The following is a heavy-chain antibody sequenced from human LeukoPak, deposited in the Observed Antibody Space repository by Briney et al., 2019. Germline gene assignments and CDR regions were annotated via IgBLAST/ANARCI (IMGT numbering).Heavy chain of an antibody. V-gene: IGHV4-59*01. CDR3: ARGIRFLEWYYFDY. D-gene: IGHD3-3*01. CDR1: GGSISNYY. Sequence: KPSETLSLTCTVSGGSISNYYWSWIRQPPGKGLEWIGYIYYSGSTNYNPSLKSRVTISVDTSKNQFSLKLSSVTAADTAVYYCARGIRFLEWYYFDYWGQGTLVTVSS. J-gene: IGHJ4*02. CDR2: IYYSGST.